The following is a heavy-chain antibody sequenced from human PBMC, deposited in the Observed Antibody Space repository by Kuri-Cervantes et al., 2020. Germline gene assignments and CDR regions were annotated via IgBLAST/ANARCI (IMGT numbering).Heavy chain of an antibody. CDR1: GFTFSSYW. D-gene: IGHD6-13*01. V-gene: IGHV3-74*01. J-gene: IGHJ4*02. Sequence: ETLSLTCAASGFTFSSYWMHWVRQAPGKGLVWVSRINSDGSSTSYADSVKGRFTISRDNAKNSLYLQMNSLRAEDTALYYCAKDSGYSSSWYVDWGQGTLVTVSS. CDR2: INSDGSST. CDR3: AKDSGYSSSWYVD.